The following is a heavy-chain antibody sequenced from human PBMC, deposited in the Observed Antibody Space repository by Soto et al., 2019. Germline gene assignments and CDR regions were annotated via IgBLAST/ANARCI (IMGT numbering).Heavy chain of an antibody. Sequence: GESLKISCQASVYSFISYWIGWVRQMPGKGLEWMGTIYPADSDTRYSPSFEGQVTISADKSISTAYMQWNSLKASDSAMYYCARKDYGGNSIDYWGHGTLVTVS. J-gene: IGHJ4*01. V-gene: IGHV5-51*01. CDR3: ARKDYGGNSIDY. D-gene: IGHD4-17*01. CDR2: IYPADSDT. CDR1: VYSFISYW.